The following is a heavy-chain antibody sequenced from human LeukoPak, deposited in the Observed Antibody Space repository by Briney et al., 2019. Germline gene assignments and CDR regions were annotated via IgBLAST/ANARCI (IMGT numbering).Heavy chain of an antibody. CDR2: VKSRSAGETT. D-gene: IGHD3-10*01. J-gene: IGHJ4*02. CDR3: TLIQGWGSGSYYRDF. V-gene: IGHV3-15*01. Sequence: GGALRLSCAASGFSISNDWMSWVRQAPGKGLEWVARVKSRSAGETTDYAAPVKGRFTISRDDSKNTLCLQMNSLKTEDTAVYYCTLIQGWGSGSYYRDFWGQGTLVTVSS. CDR1: GFSISNDW.